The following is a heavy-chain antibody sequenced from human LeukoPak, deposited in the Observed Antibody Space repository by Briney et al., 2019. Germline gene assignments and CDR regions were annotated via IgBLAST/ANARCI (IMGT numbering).Heavy chain of an antibody. CDR3: ARDQYSGSYYTYYYYYMDV. J-gene: IGHJ6*03. CDR2: ISAYNGNT. D-gene: IGHD1-26*01. Sequence: ASVKVSCKASGYTFTSYGISWVRRAPGQGLEWMGWISAYNGNTNYAQKLQGRVTMTTDTSTSTAYMELRSLRSDDTAVYYCARDQYSGSYYTYYYYYMDVWGKGTTVTVSS. CDR1: GYTFTSYG. V-gene: IGHV1-18*01.